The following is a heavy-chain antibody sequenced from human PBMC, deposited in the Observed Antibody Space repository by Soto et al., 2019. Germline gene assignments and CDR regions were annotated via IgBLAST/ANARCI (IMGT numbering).Heavy chain of an antibody. CDR3: ARDRLRGYDNSGFFS. J-gene: IGHJ5*02. D-gene: IGHD3-22*01. CDR1: GYTFTDYG. V-gene: IGHV1-18*01. Sequence: ASVKVSCKASGYTFTDYGISWVRQAPGQGLEWMGWISGYNGNTDYAQKFDDRLTMTTATSTNTVYMELRSLKSDDTTIYYCARDRLRGYDNSGFFSWGQGTLVTVSS. CDR2: ISGYNGNT.